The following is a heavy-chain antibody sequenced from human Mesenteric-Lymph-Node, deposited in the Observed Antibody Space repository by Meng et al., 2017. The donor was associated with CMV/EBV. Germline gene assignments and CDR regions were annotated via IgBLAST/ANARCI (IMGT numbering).Heavy chain of an antibody. CDR1: GFTFSSYA. J-gene: IGHJ4*02. Sequence: GESLKISCAASGFTFSSYAINWVRRAPGKGLEWVSGVTGSGDNTYSADSVKGRFIISRDNSKDTVYLQMNSLRAEDTAVYYYAKTRRANYYDSSGYYYADFDYWGQGTLVTVSS. V-gene: IGHV3-23*01. CDR2: VTGSGDNT. CDR3: AKTRRANYYDSSGYYYADFDY. D-gene: IGHD3-22*01.